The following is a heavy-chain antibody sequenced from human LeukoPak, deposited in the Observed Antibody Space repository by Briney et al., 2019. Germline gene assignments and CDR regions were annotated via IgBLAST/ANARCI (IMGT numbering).Heavy chain of an antibody. CDR3: ARDLPAICHNWFDP. D-gene: IGHD5-18*01. V-gene: IGHV1-18*04. CDR1: GYTFTSYG. CDR2: ISAYNGNT. J-gene: IGHJ5*02. Sequence: ASVKVSCKASGYTFTSYGISWVRQAPGQGLEWMGWISAYNGNTNYAQKLQGRVTMTTDTSTSTAYMELRSLRSDDTAVYYCARDLPAICHNWFDPWGQGTLVTVSS.